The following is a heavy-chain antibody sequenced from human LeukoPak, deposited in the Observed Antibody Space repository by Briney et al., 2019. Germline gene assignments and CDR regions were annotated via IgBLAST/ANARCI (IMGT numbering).Heavy chain of an antibody. CDR3: ARADGIAAAGYPYYYYGMDV. CDR1: GGSISSSNW. CDR2: IYHSGST. J-gene: IGHJ6*02. Sequence: SGTLSLTCAVSGGSISSSNWWSWVRQPPGQGLEWIGEIYHSGSTNYNPSLKSRVTISVDKSKNQFSLKLSSVTAADTAVYYCARADGIAAAGYPYYYYGMDVWGQGTTVTVSS. D-gene: IGHD6-13*01. V-gene: IGHV4-4*02.